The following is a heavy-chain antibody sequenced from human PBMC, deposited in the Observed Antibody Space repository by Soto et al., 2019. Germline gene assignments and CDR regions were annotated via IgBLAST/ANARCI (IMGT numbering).Heavy chain of an antibody. V-gene: IGHV3-64D*06. Sequence: PGGSLRLSCSASGFTSSIYAMHWVRPAPGKGLEYVSSISTNGGSTDYADSVKGRFTISRDNSKNTVYLQMSSLRVEDTAVYYCVKGEYYYDSSGYYPFDYWRQGTLVTVPS. CDR3: VKGEYYYDSSGYYPFDY. D-gene: IGHD3-22*01. CDR2: ISTNGGST. CDR1: GFTSSIYA. J-gene: IGHJ4*02.